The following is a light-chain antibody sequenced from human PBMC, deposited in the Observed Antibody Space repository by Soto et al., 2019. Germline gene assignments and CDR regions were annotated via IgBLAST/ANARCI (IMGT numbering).Light chain of an antibody. CDR1: QSVSSNF. CDR3: QQYGSAPRT. J-gene: IGKJ1*01. CDR2: GAS. V-gene: IGKV3-20*01. Sequence: EIVLTHSPGTLSLSPGEIATLSCRSIQSVSSNFLAWYQQKPGRAPRLLIYGASNRATGIPDRFSGSGSGTDFTLTISRLEPEDFAVYYCQQYGSAPRTFGQGTKVDIK.